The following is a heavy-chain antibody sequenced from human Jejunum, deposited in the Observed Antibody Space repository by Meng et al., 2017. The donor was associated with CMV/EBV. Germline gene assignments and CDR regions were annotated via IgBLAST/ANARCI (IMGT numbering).Heavy chain of an antibody. CDR3: ARGMGDY. D-gene: IGHD3-16*01. J-gene: IGHJ4*02. CDR1: GFTFRTYW. Sequence: VEFVESGGGLFQPGGSLILSFAASGFTFRTYWMHWVRQAPGKGLVWVSRINSAGSITTYADSVKGRFTISRDNAKDTLYLQMNGLRADDTAIYFCARGMGDYWGQGSLVTVSS. V-gene: IGHV3-74*03. CDR2: INSAGSIT.